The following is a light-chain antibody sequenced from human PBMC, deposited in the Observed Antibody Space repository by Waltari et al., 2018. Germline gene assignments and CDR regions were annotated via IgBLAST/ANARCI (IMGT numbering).Light chain of an antibody. V-gene: IGKV3D-15*01. CDR1: PSVSSN. J-gene: IGKJ5*01. CDR3: QQYNDWPPVT. Sequence: DIVMTQSPATLSVSPGERATLSCRASPSVSSNLAWYQQKPGQPPRLLIYAASTRASGIPARFSGSGSGTEFTLTINSLQSEDFAVYSCQQYNDWPPVTFGQGTRLDIK. CDR2: AAS.